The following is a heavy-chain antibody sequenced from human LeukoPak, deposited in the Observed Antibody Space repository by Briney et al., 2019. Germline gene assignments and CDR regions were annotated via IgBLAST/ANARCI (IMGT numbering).Heavy chain of an antibody. V-gene: IGHV3-23*01. CDR2: ISGSGGST. Sequence: GGSMRLSCAASGFTFSSYAMSWVRQAPGKGLEWVSAISGSGGSTYYADSVKGRFTISRDNSKNTLYLQMNSLRAEDTAVYYCTGVRGVIYYFDYWGQGTLVTVSS. CDR3: TGVRGVIYYFDY. D-gene: IGHD3-10*01. CDR1: GFTFSSYA. J-gene: IGHJ4*02.